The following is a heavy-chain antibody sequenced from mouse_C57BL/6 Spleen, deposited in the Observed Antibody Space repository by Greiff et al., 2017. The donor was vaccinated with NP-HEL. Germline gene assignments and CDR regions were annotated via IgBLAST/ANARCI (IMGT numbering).Heavy chain of an antibody. CDR1: GYAFSSYW. V-gene: IGHV1-80*01. CDR2: IYPGDGDT. D-gene: IGHD2-3*01. Sequence: QVQLQQSGAELVKPGASVKISCKASGYAFSSYWMNWVKQRPGKGLEWIGQIYPGDGDTNYNGKFKGKATLTADKSYTTAYMQLRSLPCEDSAVYFCARSGGYYDYRGQGTTLTVSS. CDR3: ARSGGYYDY. J-gene: IGHJ2*01.